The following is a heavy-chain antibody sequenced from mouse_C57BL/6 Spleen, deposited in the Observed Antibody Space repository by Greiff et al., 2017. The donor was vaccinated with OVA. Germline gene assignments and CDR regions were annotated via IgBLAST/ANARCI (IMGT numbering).Heavy chain of an antibody. CDR2: FYPGSGSI. J-gene: IGHJ3*01. CDR3: ARHEDPLIDGYWFAY. V-gene: IGHV1-62-2*01. Sequence: VKLQESGAELVKPGASVKLSCKASGYTFTEYTIHWVKQRSGQGLEWIGWFYPGSGSIKYNEKFKDKATLTADKSSSTVYMELSRLTSEDAAVYFCARHEDPLIDGYWFAYWGQGTLVTVSA. D-gene: IGHD2-3*01. CDR1: GYTFTEYT.